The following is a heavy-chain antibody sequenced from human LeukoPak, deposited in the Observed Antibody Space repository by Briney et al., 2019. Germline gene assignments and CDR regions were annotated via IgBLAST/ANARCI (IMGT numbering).Heavy chain of an antibody. CDR1: GGSISSYY. CDR2: IYYSGST. D-gene: IGHD3-3*01. CDR3: ARGVPIFVDS. J-gene: IGHJ4*02. Sequence: SETLSLTCTVSGGSISSYYWSWIRQPPGKGLEWIGYIYYSGSTNYNPSLKSRVTISVDTSKNQFSLKLSSVTGADTAVYYCARGVPIFVDSWGQGTLVTVSS. V-gene: IGHV4-59*01.